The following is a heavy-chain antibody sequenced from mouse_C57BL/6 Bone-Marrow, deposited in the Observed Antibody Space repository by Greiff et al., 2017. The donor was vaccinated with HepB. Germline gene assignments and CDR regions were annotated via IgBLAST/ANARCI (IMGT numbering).Heavy chain of an antibody. D-gene: IGHD1-1*01. V-gene: IGHV1-55*01. CDR3: ARGGYGSSPFAY. CDR1: GYTFTSYW. J-gene: IGHJ3*01. Sequence: QVQLQQPGAELVKPGASVKMSCKASGYTFTSYWITWVKQRPGQGLEWIGDIYPGSGSTNYNEKFKSKATLTVDTSSSTAYMQLSSLTSEDSAVYYGARGGYGSSPFAYWGQGTLVTVSA. CDR2: IYPGSGST.